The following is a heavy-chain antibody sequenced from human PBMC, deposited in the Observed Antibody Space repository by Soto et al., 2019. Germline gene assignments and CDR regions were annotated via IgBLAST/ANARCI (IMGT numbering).Heavy chain of an antibody. Sequence: PGGSLRLSCAASGFSISGYGMEWVRQAPGKGLEWVALISYDGSNTYYADSVKGRFTISRDNSKDTLFLQMTGLRREDTAVYYCAKGAGDRLSLGMDVWGQGTTVTVSS. J-gene: IGHJ6*02. D-gene: IGHD1-26*01. CDR2: ISYDGSNT. CDR3: AKGAGDRLSLGMDV. CDR1: GFSISGYG. V-gene: IGHV3-30*18.